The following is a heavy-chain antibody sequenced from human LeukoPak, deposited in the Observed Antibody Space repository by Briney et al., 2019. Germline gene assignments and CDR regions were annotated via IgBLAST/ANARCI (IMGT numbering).Heavy chain of an antibody. D-gene: IGHD3-9*01. CDR3: ARRILTGYDAFDI. CDR2: ISSSSYI. J-gene: IGHJ3*02. V-gene: IGHV3-21*01. CDR1: GFTFSSYS. Sequence: GGSLRLSCAASGFTFSSYSMNWVRQAPGKGLEWVSSISSSSYIYYADSVKGRFTISRDNAKNSLYLQMNSLRAEDTAVYYCARRILTGYDAFDIWGQGTMVTVSS.